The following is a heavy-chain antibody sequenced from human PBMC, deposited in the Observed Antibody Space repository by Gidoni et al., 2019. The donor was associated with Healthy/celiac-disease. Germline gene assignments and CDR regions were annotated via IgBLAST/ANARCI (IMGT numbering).Heavy chain of an antibody. J-gene: IGHJ4*02. CDR3: ARGWQQLVRKGYYFDY. D-gene: IGHD6-13*01. CDR1: GGSFSGYY. Sequence: QVQLQQWGAGLLKPSETLSLTCAVYGGSFSGYYWSWIRQPPGKGLEWIGEINHSGSTNYNPSLKSRVTISVDTSKNQFSLKLSSVTAADTAVYYCARGWQQLVRKGYYFDYWGQGTLVTVSS. CDR2: INHSGST. V-gene: IGHV4-34*01.